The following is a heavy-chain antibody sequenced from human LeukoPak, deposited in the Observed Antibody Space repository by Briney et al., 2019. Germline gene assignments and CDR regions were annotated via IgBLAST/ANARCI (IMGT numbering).Heavy chain of an antibody. CDR1: GFTFSSYS. D-gene: IGHD3-10*01. CDR2: ISSSSSYI. CDR3: ARDRVLLFHAFDI. Sequence: GGSLRPSCAASGFTFSSYSMNWVRQAPGKGLEWVSSISSSSSYIYYADSVKGRFTISRDNAKNSLYLQMNSLRAEDTAVYYCARDRVLLFHAFDIWGQGTMVTVSS. V-gene: IGHV3-21*01. J-gene: IGHJ3*02.